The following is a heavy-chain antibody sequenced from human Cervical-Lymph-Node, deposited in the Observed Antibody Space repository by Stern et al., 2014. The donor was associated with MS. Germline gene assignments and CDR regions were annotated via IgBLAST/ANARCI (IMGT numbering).Heavy chain of an antibody. V-gene: IGHV5-10-1*03. Sequence: EVQLVQSGAEVKKPGESLRISCKGSGYSFTSYWISWVRQMPGKGLEWMGRIDPSDSYTNYSPSFQGHVTISADKSISTAYLQWSSLKASDTAMYYCARPPHVGATENWFDPWGQGTLVTVSS. CDR3: ARPPHVGATENWFDP. D-gene: IGHD1-26*01. J-gene: IGHJ5*02. CDR2: IDPSDSYT. CDR1: GYSFTSYW.